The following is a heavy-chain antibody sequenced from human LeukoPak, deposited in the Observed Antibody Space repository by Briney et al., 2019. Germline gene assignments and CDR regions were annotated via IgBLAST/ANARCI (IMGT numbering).Heavy chain of an antibody. D-gene: IGHD6-13*01. Sequence: SETLSLTCTVSGGSISSYYWSWIRQPPGKGLEWVGYIYYSGSTNYNASLMSRVTISVDTSKNQFSLNRSSVTAADTAVYYCARADRSSWYDYYFYMDLWGKGTTVTVSS. J-gene: IGHJ6*03. V-gene: IGHV4-59*01. CDR1: GGSISSYY. CDR3: ARADRSSWYDYYFYMDL. CDR2: IYYSGST.